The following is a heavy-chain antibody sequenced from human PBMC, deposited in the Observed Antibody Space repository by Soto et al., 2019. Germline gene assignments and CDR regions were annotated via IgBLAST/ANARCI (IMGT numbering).Heavy chain of an antibody. Sequence: SGNVCCKSSGGTFSSYSISWVRQAPGQGLEWMGGIIPIFGTANYAQKFQGRVTITADESTSTAYMELSSLRSEDTAVYYCAILCGGDCSFNDYWGQGTLFPLTP. J-gene: IGHJ4*02. CDR2: IIPIFGTA. D-gene: IGHD2-21*02. V-gene: IGHV1-69*13. CDR1: GGTFSSYS. CDR3: AILCGGDCSFNDY.